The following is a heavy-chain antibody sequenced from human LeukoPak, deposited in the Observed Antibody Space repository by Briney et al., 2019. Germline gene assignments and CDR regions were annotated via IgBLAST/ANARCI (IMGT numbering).Heavy chain of an antibody. CDR3: ATYYDNSGYFNY. CDR1: GFTFSSYA. CDR2: ISGSGGST. D-gene: IGHD3-22*01. J-gene: IGHJ4*02. V-gene: IGHV3-23*01. Sequence: GGSLRLSCAASGFTFSSYAMSWVRQAPGKGLEWVSAISGSGGSTYYADSVKGRFTISRDNSKNTLYLQMNSLRAEDTALYYYATYYDNSGYFNYWGQGTLVTVSS.